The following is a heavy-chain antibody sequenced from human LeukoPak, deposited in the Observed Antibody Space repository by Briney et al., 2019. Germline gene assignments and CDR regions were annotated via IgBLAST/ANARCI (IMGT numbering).Heavy chain of an antibody. J-gene: IGHJ3*02. Sequence: PGGSLRLSCAASGFTFSRYWMSWVRQAPGKGLEWVANIKQDGSEKYYVDSVKGRFTISRDNAKNSLHLQMNSLRAEDTAVYYCANLPLAGRRAFDIWGQGTMVTVSS. CDR3: ANLPLAGRRAFDI. CDR1: GFTFSRYW. CDR2: IKQDGSEK. V-gene: IGHV3-7*01.